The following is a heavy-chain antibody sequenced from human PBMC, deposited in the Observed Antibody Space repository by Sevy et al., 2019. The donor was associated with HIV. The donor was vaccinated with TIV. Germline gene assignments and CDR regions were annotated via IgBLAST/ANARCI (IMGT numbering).Heavy chain of an antibody. J-gene: IGHJ6*02. CDR2: IYYSGRT. V-gene: IGHV4-59*01. CDR1: GVSISGYY. CDR3: ARALADYYYAMDV. Sequence: SETLSLTCTVSGVSISGYYWSWIRQPPGKGLEWIGYIYYSGRTNYNPSLQGRVSISTDTSKNQFSLKLSSVTAADTAVYSCARALADYYYAMDVWGQGTTLTVSS.